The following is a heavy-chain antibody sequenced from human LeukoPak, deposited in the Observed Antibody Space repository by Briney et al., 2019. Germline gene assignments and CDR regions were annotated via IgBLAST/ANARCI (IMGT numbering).Heavy chain of an antibody. J-gene: IGHJ6*02. CDR2: IYYSGST. CDR3: VRDRDSGTYYYFYGMDV. V-gene: IGHV4-59*01. Sequence: PSETLSLTCTVSGGSISTYYWSWIRQPPGKGLEWIGYIYYSGSTNYNPSLKSRVTISVDTSKNQFSLKLTSVTAADTAVYYCVRDRDSGTYYYFYGMDVWGQGTTVTVSS. D-gene: IGHD1-26*01. CDR1: GGSISTYY.